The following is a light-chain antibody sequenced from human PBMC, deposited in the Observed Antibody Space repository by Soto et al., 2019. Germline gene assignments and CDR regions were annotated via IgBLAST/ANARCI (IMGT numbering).Light chain of an antibody. Sequence: QSALTQPRSVSGSPGQSVTISCTGTGNDVGAYNYVSWYQQHPGRPPKLMIYDVTKWPSGVPERFSGSKSGNTASLTISGLHAEDEAEYCCCSYAGGYFYLFGTGTKVTVL. CDR3: CSYAGGYFYL. J-gene: IGLJ1*01. CDR2: DVT. CDR1: GNDVGAYNY. V-gene: IGLV2-11*01.